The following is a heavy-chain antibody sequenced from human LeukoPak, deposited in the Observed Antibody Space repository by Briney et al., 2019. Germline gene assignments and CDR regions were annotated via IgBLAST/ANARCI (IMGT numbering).Heavy chain of an antibody. CDR1: GFTFSGYG. CDR2: IRYDGSHK. D-gene: IGHD6-19*01. CDR3: AKWSRIAVAGTDYYYYYMDV. V-gene: IGHV3-30*02. J-gene: IGHJ6*03. Sequence: GGSLRLSCAASGFTFSGYGMHWVRQSPGKGLEWVTSIRYDGSHKYYADSVKGRFTISRDNSKNTLHLQMNSLRAEDTAVYYCAKWSRIAVAGTDYYYYYMDVWGKGTTVTVSS.